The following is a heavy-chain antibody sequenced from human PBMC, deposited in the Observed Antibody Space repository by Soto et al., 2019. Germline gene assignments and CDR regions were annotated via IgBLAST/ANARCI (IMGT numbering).Heavy chain of an antibody. J-gene: IGHJ4*02. Sequence: SETLSLTCTVSGGSISSYYWSWILQPTGKGLEWIGYIYYSGSTNYNPSLKSRVTISVDTSKNQFSLKLSSVTAADPAVYYCGKDGGGVSGVIDLFEFWGKGTLVPVSS. CDR1: GGSISSYY. CDR3: GKDGGGVSGVIDLFEF. CDR2: IYYSGST. D-gene: IGHD6-19*01. V-gene: IGHV4-59*08.